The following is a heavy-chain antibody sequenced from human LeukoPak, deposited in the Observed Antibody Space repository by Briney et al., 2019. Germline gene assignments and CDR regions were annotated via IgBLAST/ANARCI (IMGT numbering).Heavy chain of an antibody. J-gene: IGHJ4*02. Sequence: SETLSLTCTVSGGSISSGGYYWSWIRQHPGKGLEWIGYIYYSGSTYYNPSLKSRVTISVDTPKNQFSLKLSSVTAADTAVYYCARVKYDSSGYPFDYWGQGTLVTVSS. CDR1: GGSISSGGYY. CDR3: ARVKYDSSGYPFDY. D-gene: IGHD3-22*01. V-gene: IGHV4-31*03. CDR2: IYYSGST.